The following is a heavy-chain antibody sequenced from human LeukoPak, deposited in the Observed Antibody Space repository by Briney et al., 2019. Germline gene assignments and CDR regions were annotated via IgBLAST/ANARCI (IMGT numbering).Heavy chain of an antibody. CDR2: ISAYNGNT. J-gene: IGHJ4*02. CDR3: AREGNTMIVVEFGDY. CDR1: GYTFTSYG. Sequence: ASVKVSCKASGYTFTSYGIRWVRQAPGQGLEWMAWISAYNGNTNYAQKLQGRVTMTTDTSTSTAYMELRSLRSDDTAVYYCAREGNTMIVVEFGDYWGRGTLVTVSS. D-gene: IGHD3-22*01. V-gene: IGHV1-18*01.